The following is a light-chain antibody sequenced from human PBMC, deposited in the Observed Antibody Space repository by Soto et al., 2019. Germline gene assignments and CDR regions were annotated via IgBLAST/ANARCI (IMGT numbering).Light chain of an antibody. Sequence: EIVLTQSPGTLSLSPGERASLSCRASHSVSSTYFAWYQQKPGQAPRLLIYGASSRATVISDRFSGSGSGTDFSLTISRMVPEDFAVYYCQHYGSSPKITFGPGNTVDIK. CDR3: QHYGSSPKIT. V-gene: IGKV3-20*01. CDR1: HSVSSTY. J-gene: IGKJ3*01. CDR2: GAS.